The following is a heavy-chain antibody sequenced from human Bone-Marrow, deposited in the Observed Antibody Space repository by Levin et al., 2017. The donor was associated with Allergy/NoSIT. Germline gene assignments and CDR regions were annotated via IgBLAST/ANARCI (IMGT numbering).Heavy chain of an antibody. CDR1: GFNVSSNY. Sequence: GGSLRLSCAASGFNVSSNYMSWVRQAPGKGLNWISSIYRGAGTYYADSVKGRFTISRDSSKNALYLQMNNLRAEDTAVYYCARDLGGIGPFYFDSWGQGTLVTVSS. D-gene: IGHD2/OR15-2a*01. CDR3: ARDLGGIGPFYFDS. J-gene: IGHJ4*02. V-gene: IGHV3-66*01. CDR2: IYRGAGT.